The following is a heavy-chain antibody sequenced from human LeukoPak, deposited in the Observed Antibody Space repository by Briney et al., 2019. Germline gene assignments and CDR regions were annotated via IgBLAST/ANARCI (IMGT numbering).Heavy chain of an antibody. CDR1: GFTFSSYA. V-gene: IGHV3-30*04. Sequence: GGSLRLSCVASGFTFSSYAMHWVRQAPGKGLEWVAVISYDGSDKYNADSVKGRFTISRDNSENTLFLQMNSLRAEDTAVYYCARDSRGPYDRSGYYYFGYWGQGTLVSVSS. CDR2: ISYDGSDK. J-gene: IGHJ4*02. CDR3: ARDSRGPYDRSGYYYFGY. D-gene: IGHD3-22*01.